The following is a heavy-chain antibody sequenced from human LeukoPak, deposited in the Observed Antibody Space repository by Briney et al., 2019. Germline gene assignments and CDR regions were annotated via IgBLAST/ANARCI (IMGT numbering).Heavy chain of an antibody. J-gene: IGHJ4*02. CDR3: AKPARTDYADY. CDR2: INGSGDKT. D-gene: IGHD1-14*01. V-gene: IGHV3-23*01. CDR1: GFTFDTYN. Sequence: GGSLRLSCAASGFTFDTYNFNWVRQAPGKGLEWVSSINGSGDKTYYADSVKGRFTISRDNSKNTLYLQMNSLRAEDTAVYYCAKPARTDYADYWGQGTLVTVSS.